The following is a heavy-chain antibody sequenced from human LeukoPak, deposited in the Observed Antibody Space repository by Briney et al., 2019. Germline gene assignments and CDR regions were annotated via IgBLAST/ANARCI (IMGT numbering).Heavy chain of an antibody. Sequence: SVKVSCTASGGTFSSYAISWVRQAPGQGLEWMGGIIPIFGTANYAQKFQGRVTITADESTSTAYMELSSLRSEDTAVYYCARESKRGYSYGQDFDYWGQGTLVTVSS. CDR1: GGTFSSYA. CDR2: IIPIFGTA. D-gene: IGHD5-18*01. V-gene: IGHV1-69*13. J-gene: IGHJ4*02. CDR3: ARESKRGYSYGQDFDY.